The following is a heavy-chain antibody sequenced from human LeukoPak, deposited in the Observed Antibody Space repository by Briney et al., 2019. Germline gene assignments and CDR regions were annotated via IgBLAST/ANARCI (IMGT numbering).Heavy chain of an antibody. V-gene: IGHV1-2*02. CDR1: GYTFTGYY. D-gene: IGHD2-8*01. J-gene: IGHJ4*02. CDR3: ARVEYCTKGVCINFDL. Sequence: GSVKVSCKASGYTFTGYYIHWMRQAPGQGLEWMGWINPNSGGTKYAQKFQGRVTVTRDTSTSTAYMELSGLRADDTAAYYCARVEYCTKGVCINFDLWGQGTLVTVSS. CDR2: INPNSGGT.